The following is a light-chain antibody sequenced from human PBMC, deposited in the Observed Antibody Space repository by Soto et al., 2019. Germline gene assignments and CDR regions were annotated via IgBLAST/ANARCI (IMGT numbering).Light chain of an antibody. J-gene: IGLJ2*01. CDR2: EVS. CDR1: SSDVGGYNY. V-gene: IGLV2-8*01. Sequence: QSALTQPPSASGSPGQSVTISCTGTSSDVGGYNYVSWYQQHPGKAPKLIIYEVSKRPSGVPDRFSGSKSGNTASLTVSGLQAEDEADYCCSLYAANNNLVFGGGTKLTVL. CDR3: SLYAANNNLV.